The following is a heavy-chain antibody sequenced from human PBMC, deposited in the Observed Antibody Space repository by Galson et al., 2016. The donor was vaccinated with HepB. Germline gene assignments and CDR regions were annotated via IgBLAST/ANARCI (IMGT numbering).Heavy chain of an antibody. Sequence: SETLSLTCTVSGGSINSYFWSWIRQPPGKGLEWIGYIFYSGSTNYNPSLKSRATISLDTSKKQFSLKLSFVTAADTAVYYCASTREGSTSWLDFWGQGTLVTVSS. V-gene: IGHV4-59*01. J-gene: IGHJ4*02. CDR3: ASTREGSTSWLDF. D-gene: IGHD2-2*01. CDR2: IFYSGST. CDR1: GGSINSYF.